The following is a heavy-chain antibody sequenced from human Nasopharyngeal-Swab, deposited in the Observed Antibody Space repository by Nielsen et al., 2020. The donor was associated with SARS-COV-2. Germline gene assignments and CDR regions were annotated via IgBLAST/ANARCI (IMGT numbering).Heavy chain of an antibody. CDR2: IYYSGST. CDR3: ARPLESIAARPRIDP. V-gene: IGHV4-61*07. Sequence: WIRQPPGKGLERIGHIYYSGSTNYNPCLKSRVTISVDTSRNQFSLKLSSVTAADTAVYYCARPLESIAARPRIDPWGQGTLVTVSS. D-gene: IGHD6-6*01. J-gene: IGHJ5*02.